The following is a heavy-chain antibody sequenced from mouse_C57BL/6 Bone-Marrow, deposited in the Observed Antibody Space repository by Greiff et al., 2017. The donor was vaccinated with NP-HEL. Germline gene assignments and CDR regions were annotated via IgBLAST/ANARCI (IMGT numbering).Heavy chain of an antibody. CDR1: GYTFTGYW. CDR2: LFPGSGST. V-gene: IGHV1-9*01. CDR3: ARGRVATRAMDY. J-gene: IGHJ4*01. D-gene: IGHD1-1*02. Sequence: QVHVKQSGAELMKPGASVKLSCKATGYTFTGYWIEWVKQRPGHGLEWIGALFPGSGSTTYNEKFKGKATFTADTSSNTAYIQLSSLTTEDSAIYYCARGRVATRAMDYWGQGTSVTVSS.